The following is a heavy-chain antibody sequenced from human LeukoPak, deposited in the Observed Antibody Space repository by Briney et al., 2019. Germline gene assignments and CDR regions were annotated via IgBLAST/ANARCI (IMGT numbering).Heavy chain of an antibody. D-gene: IGHD3-3*01. Sequence: SPSETLSLTCTVSGGSISSSSYYWGWIRQPPGKGLEWIGSIYYSGSTYYNPSLKSRVTISVDTSKNQFSLKLSSVTAADTAVYYCARVNPYYDFWSGYPYYFDYWGQGTLVTVSS. CDR3: ARVNPYYDFWSGYPYYFDY. V-gene: IGHV4-39*07. CDR1: GGSISSSSYY. J-gene: IGHJ4*02. CDR2: IYYSGST.